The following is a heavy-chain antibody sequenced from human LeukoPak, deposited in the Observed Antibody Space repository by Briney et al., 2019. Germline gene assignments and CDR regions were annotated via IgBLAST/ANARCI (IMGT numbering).Heavy chain of an antibody. CDR3: TRNGRSLDY. CDR2: IKVVGSEK. Sequence: AGGSLRLSCAASGFTFSGFWMSWVRQAPGKGLEWVANIKVVGSEKNYVDSVRGRFTISRDNAKNSLYLQMNSLRAEDTAVYYCTRNGRSLDYWGQGTLVTVSS. D-gene: IGHD2-15*01. V-gene: IGHV3-7*01. J-gene: IGHJ4*02. CDR1: GFTFSGFW.